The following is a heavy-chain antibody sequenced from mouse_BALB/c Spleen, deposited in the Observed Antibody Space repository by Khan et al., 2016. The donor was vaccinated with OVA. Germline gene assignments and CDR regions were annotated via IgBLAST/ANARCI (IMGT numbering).Heavy chain of an antibody. V-gene: IGHV2-2*01. CDR3: ARKRGVHYNMDF. J-gene: IGHJ4*01. Sequence: VELVESGPGLVQPSQSLSITCTVSGFSLTNYGVHWIRQSPGRGLEWLGLIWSVGNTDYNAAFISRLTISKDNTKSQVCFKMNRLQVDDTAIYYCARKRGVHYNMDFWGQGISVTVSS. CDR2: IWSVGNT. CDR1: GFSLTNYG.